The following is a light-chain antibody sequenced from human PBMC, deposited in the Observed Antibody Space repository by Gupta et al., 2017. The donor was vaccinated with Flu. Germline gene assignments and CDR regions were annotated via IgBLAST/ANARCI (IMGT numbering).Light chain of an antibody. V-gene: IGKV3-15*01. CDR3: QQYDGWPLIT. J-gene: IGKJ5*01. CDR1: QNVNTN. CDR2: AAS. Sequence: ERATLACAASQNVNTNLAWYQQKPGQAPRLLIYAASLSATGIPVRFSGSGSRTNFTLTISSLQSEDFVLYFCQQYDGWPLITFGRGTRLEIK.